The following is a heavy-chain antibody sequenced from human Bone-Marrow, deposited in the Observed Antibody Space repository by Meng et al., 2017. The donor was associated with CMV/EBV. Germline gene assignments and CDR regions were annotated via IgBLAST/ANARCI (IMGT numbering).Heavy chain of an antibody. V-gene: IGHV4-39*01. J-gene: IGHJ5*02. CDR1: GGSISSSSYY. CDR2: IYYSGST. Sequence: GSLRLSCTVSGGSISSSSYYWGWIRQPPGKGLEWIGSIYYSGSTYYNPSLKSRVTISVDTSKNQFSLKLSSVTAADTAVYYCARRVRSSNWFDPWGQGTLVTVYS. CDR3: ARRVRSSNWFDP. D-gene: IGHD2-21*01.